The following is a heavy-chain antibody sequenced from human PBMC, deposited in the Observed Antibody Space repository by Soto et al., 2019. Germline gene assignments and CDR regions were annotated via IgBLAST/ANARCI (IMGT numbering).Heavy chain of an antibody. CDR1: GFTFSSYA. CDR3: AKATAAAGTSSWFDP. CDR2: ISGSGGST. V-gene: IGHV3-23*01. D-gene: IGHD6-13*01. Sequence: GGSLRLSCAASGFTFSSYAMNWVRQAPGKGLEWVSAISGSGGSTYYADSVKGRFTISRDNSKNTLYLQMNSLSAEDTAVYYCAKATAAAGTSSWFDPWGQGTLVTVSS. J-gene: IGHJ5*02.